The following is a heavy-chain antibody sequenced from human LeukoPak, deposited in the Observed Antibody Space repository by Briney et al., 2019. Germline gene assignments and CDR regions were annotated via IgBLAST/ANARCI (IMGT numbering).Heavy chain of an antibody. J-gene: IGHJ6*02. D-gene: IGHD2-2*01. CDR2: IYSGGST. CDR1: GFTFSSYA. CDR3: ARDLVVPAAMDYYYYGMDV. V-gene: IGHV3-66*01. Sequence: GGSLRLSCAASGFTFSSYAMSWVRQAPGKGLEWVSAIYSGGSTYYADSVKGRFTISRDNSKNTLYLQMNSLRAEDTAVYYCARDLVVPAAMDYYYYGMDVWGQGTTVTVSS.